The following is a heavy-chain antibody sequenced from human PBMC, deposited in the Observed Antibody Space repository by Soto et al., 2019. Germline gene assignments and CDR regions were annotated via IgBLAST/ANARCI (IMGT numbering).Heavy chain of an antibody. CDR1: GFTFSSYG. V-gene: IGHV3-30*18. CDR3: AKDGHCSSTSCYLDY. J-gene: IGHJ4*02. D-gene: IGHD2-2*01. Sequence: GGSLRLSCAASGFTFSSYGMHWVRQAPGKGLEWVAVISYDGSNKYYADSVKGRFTISRDNSKNTLYLQMNSLRAEDTAVYYCAKDGHCSSTSCYLDYWGQGALVTVPS. CDR2: ISYDGSNK.